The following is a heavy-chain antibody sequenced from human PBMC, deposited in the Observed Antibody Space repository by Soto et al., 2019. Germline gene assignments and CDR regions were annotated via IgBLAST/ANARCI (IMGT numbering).Heavy chain of an antibody. J-gene: IGHJ4*02. CDR1: GGSFGGYY. D-gene: IGHD2-15*01. CDR2: INHSGST. Sequence: SETLSLTCAVYGGSFGGYYGSWIRQPPGKGLEWIGEINHSGSTNYNPSLKSRVTISVDTSKNQFSLELSSVTAADTAVYYCASQGQYCSGGSCYGGFSDYWGQGTLVTVSS. CDR3: ASQGQYCSGGSCYGGFSDY. V-gene: IGHV4-34*01.